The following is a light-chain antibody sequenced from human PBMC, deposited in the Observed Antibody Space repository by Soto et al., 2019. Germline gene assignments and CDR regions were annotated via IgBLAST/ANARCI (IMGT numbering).Light chain of an antibody. J-gene: IGKJ1*01. CDR2: GTS. V-gene: IGKV3-20*01. CDR1: QTVTSNY. Sequence: ETLLTQSPGTLSSSPGERATLSCRASQTVTSNYLAWYQQKPGQAPRLLIYGTSSRAAGIPDRFTGSGSGTDFTLTISRLEPEDFAVYYCQRDDNSSWTFGPGTKVDIK. CDR3: QRDDNSSWT.